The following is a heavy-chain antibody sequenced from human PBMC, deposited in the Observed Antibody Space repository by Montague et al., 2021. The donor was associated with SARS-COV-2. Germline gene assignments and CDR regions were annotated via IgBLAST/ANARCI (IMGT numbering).Heavy chain of an antibody. CDR3: ARQGNSGNLIDY. D-gene: IGHD3-10*01. Sequence: SETLSLTCTVSGASISRSSYYWGWIRQPPGKGLEWIGNIYYSGNTHYNPSLKSRVTISVDTSKNQFSLTLSSVTAADMAIYYCARQGNSGNLIDYWGQGTLVTVSS. CDR1: GASISRSSYY. V-gene: IGHV4-39*01. CDR2: IYYSGNT. J-gene: IGHJ4*02.